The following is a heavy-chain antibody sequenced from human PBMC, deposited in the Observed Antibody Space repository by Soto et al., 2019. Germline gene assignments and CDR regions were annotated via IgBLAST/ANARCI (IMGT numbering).Heavy chain of an antibody. Sequence: QVQLVESGGGVVQPGRSLRLSCSASGFIFSNYGMRWVRQAPGKGLEWVAVIWYDGTNKYYADSVKGRFTISRDNSKNTLYLQMNSLRAEDTAVYFCARTYYYGSGTNWFDPWGQGTLVTVSS. CDR1: GFIFSNYG. CDR2: IWYDGTNK. D-gene: IGHD3-10*01. CDR3: ARTYYYGSGTNWFDP. V-gene: IGHV3-33*08. J-gene: IGHJ5*02.